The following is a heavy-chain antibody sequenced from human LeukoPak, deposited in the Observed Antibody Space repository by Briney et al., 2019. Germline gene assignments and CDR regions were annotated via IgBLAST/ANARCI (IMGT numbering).Heavy chain of an antibody. CDR2: ISAYNGNT. V-gene: IGHV1-18*01. J-gene: IGHJ4*02. D-gene: IGHD1-26*01. CDR1: GYTFTSYG. CDR3: ARDPGIVASDDYFDY. Sequence: VASVKVSCKASGYTFTSYGISWVRQAPGQGLEWMGWISAYNGNTNYAQKLQGRVTMTTDTSTSTAYMELRSLRSDDTAVYYCARDPGIVASDDYFDYWGQGTLVTVSS.